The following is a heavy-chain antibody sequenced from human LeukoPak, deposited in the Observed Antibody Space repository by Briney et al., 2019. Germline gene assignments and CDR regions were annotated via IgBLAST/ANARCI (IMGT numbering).Heavy chain of an antibody. CDR1: GGSFSGYC. Sequence: SETLSLTCAVYGGSFSGYCWSWIRQPPGKGLEWIGEINHSGSTNYNPSLKSRVTISVDTSKNQFSLKLSSVTAADTAVYYCARGYSSSWPLDYWGQGTLVTASS. V-gene: IGHV4-34*01. CDR2: INHSGST. D-gene: IGHD6-13*01. CDR3: ARGYSSSWPLDY. J-gene: IGHJ4*02.